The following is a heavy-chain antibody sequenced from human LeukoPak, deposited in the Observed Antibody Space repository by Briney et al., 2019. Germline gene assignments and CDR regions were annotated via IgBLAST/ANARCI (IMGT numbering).Heavy chain of an antibody. V-gene: IGHV5-51*01. J-gene: IGHJ5*02. CDR2: IYPGDSDT. CDR1: GYSFTSYW. Sequence: GASLQISCKGSGYSFTSYWIGWVRQLPGKGLEWMGIIYPGDSDTRYSPSFQGQVTISADKSISTAYLQWSSLKASDTAMYYCAVTEYYYGSGSPFGFDPWGQGTLVTVSS. CDR3: AVTEYYYGSGSPFGFDP. D-gene: IGHD3-10*01.